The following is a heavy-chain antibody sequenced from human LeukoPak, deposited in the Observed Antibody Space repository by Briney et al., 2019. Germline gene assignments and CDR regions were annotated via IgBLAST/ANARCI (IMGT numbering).Heavy chain of an antibody. CDR3: AKGVGAQEYYYYYYMDV. Sequence: PGGSLRLSCAASGFTFDDYAMHWVRQAPGKGLEWVSGISWNSGSIGYADSVKGRFTISRDNAKNSLYLQMNSLRAEDTALYYCAKGVGAQEYYYYYYMDVWGKGTTVTISS. D-gene: IGHD1-26*01. V-gene: IGHV3-9*01. CDR2: ISWNSGSI. J-gene: IGHJ6*03. CDR1: GFTFDDYA.